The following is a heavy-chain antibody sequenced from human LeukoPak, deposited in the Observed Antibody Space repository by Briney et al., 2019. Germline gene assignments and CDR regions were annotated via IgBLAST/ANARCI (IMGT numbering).Heavy chain of an antibody. CDR1: GGSISSSCYY. D-gene: IGHD2-2*01. CDR3: ARGRMCSSTSCYHNWFDP. CDR2: MYYSGST. Sequence: SSETLSLTCTVSGGSISSSCYYWGWIRQPPGKGLEWIGSMYYSGSTNYNPSLKSRVTISVDTSKNQFSLKLSSVTAADTAVYYCARGRMCSSTSCYHNWFDPWGQGTLVTVSS. J-gene: IGHJ5*02. V-gene: IGHV4-39*07.